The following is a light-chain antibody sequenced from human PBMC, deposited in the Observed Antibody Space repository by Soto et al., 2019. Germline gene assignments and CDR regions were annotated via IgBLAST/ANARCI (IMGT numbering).Light chain of an antibody. CDR1: SSNIGPNT. CDR3: AAWDDSLNGYV. CDR2: SHS. J-gene: IGLJ1*01. V-gene: IGLV1-44*01. Sequence: QSVLTQPPSASGTPGQRVAFSCSGSSSNIGPNTVNWYQQLPGAAPKLLIYSHSQRPSGVPDRFSGSKSGTSASLAISGLQSDDEAEYYCAAWDDSLNGYVFGTGTKVTVL.